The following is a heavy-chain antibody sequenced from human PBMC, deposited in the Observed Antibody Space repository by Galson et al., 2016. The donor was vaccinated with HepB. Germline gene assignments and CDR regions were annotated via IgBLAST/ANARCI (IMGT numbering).Heavy chain of an antibody. CDR3: SHGRNY. V-gene: IGHV3-48*03. CDR2: INNSGSSI. D-gene: IGHD4-23*01. CDR1: GFTFSTHD. J-gene: IGHJ4*02. Sequence: SLRLSCTASGFTFSTHDMSWVRQAPGKRLEWMSYINNSGSSIYYADFFKGRFTITRDNSKSTVYLHMTTLGSEDTGTYFCSHGRNYWGQGTQVSVSS.